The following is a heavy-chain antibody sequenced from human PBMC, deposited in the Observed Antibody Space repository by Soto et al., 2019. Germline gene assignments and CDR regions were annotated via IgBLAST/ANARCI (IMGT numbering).Heavy chain of an antibody. CDR1: GFTFSSYG. J-gene: IGHJ4*02. Sequence: QVQLVESGGGVVQPGMSLRLSCAASGFTFSSYGMHWVRQAPGKGLEWVAVISYDGSNKYYADSVKGRFTISRDNSKNTLYLQMNSLRAEDTAVYYCAKDDTHFGGGYFDYWGQGTLVTVSS. V-gene: IGHV3-30*18. CDR2: ISYDGSNK. D-gene: IGHD3-10*01. CDR3: AKDDTHFGGGYFDY.